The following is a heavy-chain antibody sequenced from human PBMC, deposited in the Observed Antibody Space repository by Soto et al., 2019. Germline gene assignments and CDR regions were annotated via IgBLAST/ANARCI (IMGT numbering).Heavy chain of an antibody. D-gene: IGHD2-2*02. CDR1: GGSISSYY. V-gene: IGHV4-59*01. CDR3: ARERPERVPASIDEDYYYYYMDV. CDR2: IYYSGST. Sequence: SETLSLTCTVSGGSISSYYWSWIRQPPGKGLEWIGYIYYSGSTNYNPSLKSRVTISVDTSKNQFPLNLSSVTAADTAVYYCARERPERVPASIDEDYYYYYMDVWGKGTTVTVSS. J-gene: IGHJ6*03.